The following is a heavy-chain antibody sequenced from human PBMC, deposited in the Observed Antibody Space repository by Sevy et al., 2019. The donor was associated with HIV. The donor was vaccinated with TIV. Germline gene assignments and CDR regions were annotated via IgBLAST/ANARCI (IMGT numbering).Heavy chain of an antibody. J-gene: IGHJ4*02. D-gene: IGHD3-22*01. CDR1: GYTFTIYG. V-gene: IGHV3-23*01. Sequence: GGSLRLSSAASGYTFTIYGMIWVRQAPGKGLEWVSGISGSGSTTYYANSVKGRFTISRDNSKNTLYLQMNSLRAEDTAVYYCAKVAGSSDYLPGDFWGQGTLVTVSS. CDR2: ISGSGSTT. CDR3: AKVAGSSDYLPGDF.